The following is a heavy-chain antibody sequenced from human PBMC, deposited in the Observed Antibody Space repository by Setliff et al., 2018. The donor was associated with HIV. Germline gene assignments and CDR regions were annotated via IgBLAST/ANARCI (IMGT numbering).Heavy chain of an antibody. D-gene: IGHD5-18*01. V-gene: IGHV4-31*11. CDR2: IDYSGSA. Sequence: SETLSLTCAVSGVSITSATYYWSWIRHSPGKGLEWIGYIDYSGSAFYNPSLKSRLTISRDTSKNQFSLRMKSVTAADTAVYYCAREGKTALVTKYFDYWAREHWSPSPQ. CDR3: AREGKTALVTKYFDY. J-gene: IGHJ4*02. CDR1: GVSITSATYY.